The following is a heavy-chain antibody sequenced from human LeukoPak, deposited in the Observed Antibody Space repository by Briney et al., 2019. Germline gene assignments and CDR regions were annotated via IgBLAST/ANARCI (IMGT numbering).Heavy chain of an antibody. V-gene: IGHV3-11*04. CDR1: GFTFSDYY. J-gene: IGHJ4*02. Sequence: GGSLRLSCAASGFTFSDYYMSWIHQAPGKGLEWVSYISSSGSTIYYADSVKGRFTISRDDAKNSLYLQMNSLRGDDTPMYYCAGERGGYGFYWGQGTLVTVSS. CDR2: ISSSGSTI. D-gene: IGHD5-12*01. CDR3: AGERGGYGFY.